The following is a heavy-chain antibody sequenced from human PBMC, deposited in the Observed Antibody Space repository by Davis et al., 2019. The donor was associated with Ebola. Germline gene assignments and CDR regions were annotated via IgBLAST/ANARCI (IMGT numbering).Heavy chain of an antibody. D-gene: IGHD5-18*01. V-gene: IGHV3-74*01. J-gene: IGHJ4*02. CDR3: VPGTWI. CDR2: INSDGSST. CDR1: GFTFSSYW. Sequence: GESLKLSCAASGFTFSSYWMHWVRQTPGKGLVWVSRINSDGSSTSYADSVKGRFTISRDNAKNSLYLQMNTLRVEDTAIYYCVPGTWIRGQGTLVTVSS.